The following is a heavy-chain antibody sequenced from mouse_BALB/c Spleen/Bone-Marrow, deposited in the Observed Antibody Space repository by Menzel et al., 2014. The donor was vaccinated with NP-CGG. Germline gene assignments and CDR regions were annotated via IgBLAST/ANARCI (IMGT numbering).Heavy chain of an antibody. V-gene: IGHV1-4*01. D-gene: IGHD1-1*01. CDR3: AIRYYAMDY. CDR1: GYTFXTYT. Sequence: VQVVESGAELARPGASVKMSCKASGYTFXTYTIHWMKQRPGQGLEWIGYIIPSSGYTNYNQKFKDKATLTADKSSSTAYMQLSSLTPEDSAVYYCAIRYYAMDYWGQGTSVTVSS. CDR2: IIPSSGYT. J-gene: IGHJ4*01.